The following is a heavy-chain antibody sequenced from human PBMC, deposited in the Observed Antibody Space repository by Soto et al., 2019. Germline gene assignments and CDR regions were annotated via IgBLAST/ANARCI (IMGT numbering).Heavy chain of an antibody. V-gene: IGHV1-69*01. CDR3: AGGGNYYVWGSRHYYYGMDV. Sequence: QVQLVQSGAEVKKPGSSVKVSCKASGGTFSSYAISWVRQAPGQGLEWMGGIIPIFGTANYAQKFEGRVTITADESTSTAYMELSSLRSEDRALYYCAGGGNYYVWGSRHYYYGMDVWGQGTTVTVSS. D-gene: IGHD3-16*01. CDR1: GGTFSSYA. CDR2: IIPIFGTA. J-gene: IGHJ6*02.